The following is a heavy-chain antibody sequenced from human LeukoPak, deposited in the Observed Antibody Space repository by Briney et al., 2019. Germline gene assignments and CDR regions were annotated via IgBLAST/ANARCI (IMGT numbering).Heavy chain of an antibody. J-gene: IGHJ4*02. CDR1: GLTLSIYG. V-gene: IGHV3-33*01. CDR2: IWYDGSNK. CDR3: ARERPYDSSGYYSYYFDY. Sequence: GGSLTLLCAASGLTLSIYGMHWARHAPGGGLEWVSYIWYDGSNKYYADSVKGRFTISRDNSRDTLYLQMNSLRAEDTGVYYCARERPYDSSGYYSYYFDYWGQGTLVTVSS. D-gene: IGHD3-22*01.